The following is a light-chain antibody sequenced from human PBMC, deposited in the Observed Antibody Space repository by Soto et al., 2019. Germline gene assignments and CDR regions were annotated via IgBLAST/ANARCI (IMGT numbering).Light chain of an antibody. Sequence: QSALTQPPSASGSPGQSVTISCTGTSSDVGGYNYISWYQQHPGKAPKLMIYDGSNRPSGVSNRFSGSGSDTMASLTISGLQTDDEGDYFCASYPGSLYVFGTGTKLTVL. CDR1: SSDVGGYNY. J-gene: IGLJ1*01. CDR2: DGS. CDR3: ASYPGSLYV. V-gene: IGLV2-14*01.